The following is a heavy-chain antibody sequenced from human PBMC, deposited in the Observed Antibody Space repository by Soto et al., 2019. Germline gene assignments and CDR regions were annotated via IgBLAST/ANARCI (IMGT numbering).Heavy chain of an antibody. D-gene: IGHD6-13*01. J-gene: IGHJ6*02. CDR2: INPSGGST. V-gene: IGHV1-46*01. CDR3: ARDGYSSSWCWGGGYYYYYGMDV. Sequence: ASVEVSCKASGYTFTSYYMHWVRQAPGQGPEWMGIINPSGGSTSYAQKFQGRVTMTRDTSTSAVYMELSSLRSEDAAVYYCARDGYSSSWCWGGGYYYYYGMDVWGQGTTVTVSS. CDR1: GYTFTSYY.